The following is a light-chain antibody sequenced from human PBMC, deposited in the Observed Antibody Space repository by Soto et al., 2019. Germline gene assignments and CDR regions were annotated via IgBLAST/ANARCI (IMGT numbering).Light chain of an antibody. CDR1: QSISSW. Sequence: DIQMTQSPSTLPASLVDTFTITCRASQSISSWLAWYQQKPGKAPKLLIYDASSLESGVPSRFSGSGSGTEFTLTISSLQPDDFATYYCQQYNSYWTFGQGTKVDNK. V-gene: IGKV1-5*01. CDR2: DAS. CDR3: QQYNSYWT. J-gene: IGKJ1*01.